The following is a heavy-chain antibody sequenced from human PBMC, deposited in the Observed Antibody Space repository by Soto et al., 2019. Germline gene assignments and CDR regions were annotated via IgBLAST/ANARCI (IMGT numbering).Heavy chain of an antibody. CDR1: GDSVSTNSAT. V-gene: IGHV6-1*01. CDR2: TYYRSKWYN. D-gene: IGHD3-16*02. Sequence: PSQTLSLTCDISGDSVSTNSATWNWIRQSPSRGLEWLGRTYYRSKWYNDYAVSVKSRINISPDTSKNQLSLQLNSVTPEDTAVYYCARGAALYDYVWGSYRYTNWFDPWGQGTLVTVS. CDR3: ARGAALYDYVWGSYRYTNWFDP. J-gene: IGHJ5*02.